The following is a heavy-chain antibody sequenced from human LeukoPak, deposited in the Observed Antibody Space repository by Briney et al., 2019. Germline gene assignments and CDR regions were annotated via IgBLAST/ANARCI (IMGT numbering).Heavy chain of an antibody. Sequence: PGRSLRLSCAAAGFTFGDFGMHWVRQAPGKGLEWVALIWKDGSDEFYADSVKGRFTISRDNSRNTLSLQMNSLRGEDTAVYYCAREEAFQLEASLDQWGQGTLGTVSS. V-gene: IGHV3-33*01. CDR1: GFTFGDFG. J-gene: IGHJ4*02. D-gene: IGHD3-3*01. CDR3: AREEAFQLEASLDQ. CDR2: IWKDGSDE.